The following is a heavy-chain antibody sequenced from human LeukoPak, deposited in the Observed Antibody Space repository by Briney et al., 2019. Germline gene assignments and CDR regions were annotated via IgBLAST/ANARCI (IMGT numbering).Heavy chain of an antibody. CDR2: ISAYNGNT. J-gene: IGHJ4*02. CDR3: ARAFVVVAVAKFNY. CDR1: GYTFTSYG. D-gene: IGHD2-2*01. Sequence: ASVKVSCKASGYTFTSYGISWVRQAPGQGLEWMGWISAYNGNTNYAQKLQGRVTMTTDTSTSTAYMELRSLRSDDTAVYYCARAFVVVAVAKFNYSGQGTLVTVSS. V-gene: IGHV1-18*01.